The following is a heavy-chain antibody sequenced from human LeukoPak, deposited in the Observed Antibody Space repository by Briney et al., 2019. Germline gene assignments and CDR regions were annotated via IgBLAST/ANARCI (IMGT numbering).Heavy chain of an antibody. CDR3: ARGWNSFWYFDF. V-gene: IGHV3-13*01. Sequence: PGGSLRLSCAASGFTFSSHWMHWVRQVTGKDLEWVSAIGAAGDTYYPDSVKGRFTISRENVKNSLYLQMNSLRVEDTAVYYCARGWNSFWYFDFWGRGTQVTVSS. CDR2: IGAAGDT. J-gene: IGHJ2*01. CDR1: GFTFSSHW. D-gene: IGHD1-7*01.